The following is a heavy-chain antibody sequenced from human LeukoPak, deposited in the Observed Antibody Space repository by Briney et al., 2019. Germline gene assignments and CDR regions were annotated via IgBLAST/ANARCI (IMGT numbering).Heavy chain of an antibody. V-gene: IGHV4-34*01. J-gene: IGHJ5*02. Sequence: PGGSLRLSCAASGFTFNNYAMNWVPQAPGKGLEWIGEINHSGSTIYNPSLKSRVTISLDTSKNQFSLKLYSVTAADTAVYYCATEPGYCTGGNCYGGWFDPWGQGTLVTVSS. CDR1: GFTFNNYA. D-gene: IGHD2-15*01. CDR2: INHSGST. CDR3: ATEPGYCTGGNCYGGWFDP.